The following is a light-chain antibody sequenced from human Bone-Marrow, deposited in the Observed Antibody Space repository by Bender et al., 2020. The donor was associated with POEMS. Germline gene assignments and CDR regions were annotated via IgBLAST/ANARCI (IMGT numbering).Light chain of an antibody. CDR2: SNN. J-gene: IGLJ3*02. CDR1: DSNFGGNT. V-gene: IGLV1-44*01. Sequence: QSVLTQPPSASGTPGQSVIISCSGTDSNFGGNTANWYQKLPGMAPKLLIYSNNQRPSGVPDRFSGSKSGTSASLAISDIQSEDEGDYYCSSWDDSLSGWVFGGGTKLTVL. CDR3: SSWDDSLSGWV.